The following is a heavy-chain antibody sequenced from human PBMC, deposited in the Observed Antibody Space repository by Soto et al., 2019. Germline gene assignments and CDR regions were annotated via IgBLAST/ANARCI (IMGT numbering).Heavy chain of an antibody. Sequence: EVQLVESGGGWVQPGRSLRLSWAASGFTFDDYRMNWVRQAPGKGLEWVSGISWNSGSIGYADSVKGRLPISRDNAKNSLYMQMNSLRAEDTALYYCAKDAIYCSSTSCYPYYYYMDVWGKGTTVTVSS. CDR3: AKDAIYCSSTSCYPYYYYMDV. D-gene: IGHD2-2*01. J-gene: IGHJ6*03. CDR1: GFTFDDYR. CDR2: ISWNSGSI. V-gene: IGHV3-9*01.